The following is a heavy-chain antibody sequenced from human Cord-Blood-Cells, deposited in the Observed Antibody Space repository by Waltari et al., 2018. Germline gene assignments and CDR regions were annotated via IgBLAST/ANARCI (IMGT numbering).Heavy chain of an antibody. CDR3: ARGMVAAAGSFDY. J-gene: IGHJ4*02. D-gene: IGHD6-13*01. CDR1: GGAFSSYA. Sequence: QVQLVQSGAEVKKPGSSVKVPCTASGGAFSSYAISWVRQAPGQGLEWMGGIIPIFGTANYAQKFQGRVTITADKSTSTAYMELSSLRSEDTAVYYCARGMVAAAGSFDYWGQGTLVTVSS. CDR2: IIPIFGTA. V-gene: IGHV1-69*06.